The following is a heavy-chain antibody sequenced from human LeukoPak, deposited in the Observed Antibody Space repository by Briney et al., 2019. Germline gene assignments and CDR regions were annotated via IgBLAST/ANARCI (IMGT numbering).Heavy chain of an antibody. D-gene: IGHD6-13*01. V-gene: IGHV1-2*02. CDR1: GYTFTGYY. J-gene: IGHJ4*02. Sequence: VASVKVSCKASGYTFTGYYMHWVRQAPGQGLEWMGWINPNSGGTNYAQKFQGRVTMTRDTSISTAYMELSRLRSDDTAVYYCARVSSWYSSSWSDYWGQGTLVTVSS. CDR2: INPNSGGT. CDR3: ARVSSWYSSSWSDY.